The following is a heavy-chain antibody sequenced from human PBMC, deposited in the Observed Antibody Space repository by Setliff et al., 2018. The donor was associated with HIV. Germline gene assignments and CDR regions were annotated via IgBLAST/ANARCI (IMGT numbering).Heavy chain of an antibody. CDR3: VRGFFSSTTCYEDYYYMGV. Sequence: PSETLSLTCTVSGGSISGYYWSWIRQPPGKGLEWIGTIFYTGNTNYNPSLKSRVTLSGGMSENQLFLRLTSVTAADTAVYYCVRGFFSSTTCYEDYYYMGVWGKGSTVTVSS. CDR2: IFYTGNT. D-gene: IGHD2-2*01. J-gene: IGHJ6*03. V-gene: IGHV4-59*01. CDR1: GGSISGYY.